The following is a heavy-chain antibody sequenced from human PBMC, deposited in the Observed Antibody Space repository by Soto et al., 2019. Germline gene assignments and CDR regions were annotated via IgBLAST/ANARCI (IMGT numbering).Heavy chain of an antibody. Sequence: SVKVSCKASGGTFSSYAIRWVRQAPGQGLEWMGGIIPIFGTANYAQKFQGRVTITADESTSTAYMELSSLRSEDTAVYYCARGRGAAKVYYYGMDVWGQGTTVTVSS. J-gene: IGHJ6*02. CDR1: GGTFSSYA. CDR2: IIPIFGTA. CDR3: ARGRGAAKVYYYGMDV. V-gene: IGHV1-69*13. D-gene: IGHD2-15*01.